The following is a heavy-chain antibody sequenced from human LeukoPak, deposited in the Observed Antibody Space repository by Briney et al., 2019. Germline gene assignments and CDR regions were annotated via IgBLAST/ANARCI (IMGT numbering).Heavy chain of an antibody. CDR1: GFTFSNYW. V-gene: IGHV3-7*01. J-gene: IGHJ4*02. D-gene: IGHD6-19*01. Sequence: PGGSLRLSCAASGFTFSNYWMNWVRQAPGKGMEWVAIIEKDGSEILYVDSVKGRFTISRDNAKKSLYLQMNSLRAEDTAVYYCAAGAGWLIDWWGQGTLVTVSS. CDR2: IEKDGSEI. CDR3: AAGAGWLIDW.